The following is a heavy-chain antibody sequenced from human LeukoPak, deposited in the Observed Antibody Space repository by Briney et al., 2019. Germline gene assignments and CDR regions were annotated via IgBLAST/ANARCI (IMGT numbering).Heavy chain of an antibody. CDR2: IYHSGST. J-gene: IGHJ4*02. D-gene: IGHD3-10*01. CDR3: ARAGGYYGSGSFLDY. Sequence: SETLSLTCTVSRYDINSVYYWGWIRQPPGKGLEWIGSIYHSGSTHYNASLKSRVTISMDTSRNKFSLNLNSVTAADTAVYYCARAGGYYGSGSFLDYWGQGLLVTVSS. V-gene: IGHV4-38-2*02. CDR1: RYDINSVYY.